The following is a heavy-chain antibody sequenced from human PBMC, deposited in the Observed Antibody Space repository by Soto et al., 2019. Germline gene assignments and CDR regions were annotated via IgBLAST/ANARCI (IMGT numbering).Heavy chain of an antibody. CDR2: IIPILGIA. CDR1: GGTFSSYT. Sequence: SVKVSCKASGGTFSSYTISWVRQAPGQGLEWMGRIIPILGIANYAQKFQGRVTITADKSTSTAYMELSSLRSEDTAVYYCARDPGLRYFDWLSMYYFDYPGQGTLVTVSS. J-gene: IGHJ4*02. CDR3: ARDPGLRYFDWLSMYYFDY. V-gene: IGHV1-69*04. D-gene: IGHD3-9*01.